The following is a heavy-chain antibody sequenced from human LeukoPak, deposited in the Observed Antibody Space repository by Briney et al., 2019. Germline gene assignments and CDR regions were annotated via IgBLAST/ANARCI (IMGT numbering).Heavy chain of an antibody. V-gene: IGHV3-69-1*02. CDR2: ISGGGAT. CDR1: GFTFSIYA. CDR3: ARKYCSSTSCLFDY. D-gene: IGHD2-2*01. J-gene: IGHJ4*02. Sequence: PGGSLRLSCAASGFTFSIYAMTWVRQAPGKGLEWVSAISGGGATYYADSVKGRFTISRDNARNSLYLQMNSLRAEDTAVYYCARKYCSSTSCLFDYWGQGTLVTVSS.